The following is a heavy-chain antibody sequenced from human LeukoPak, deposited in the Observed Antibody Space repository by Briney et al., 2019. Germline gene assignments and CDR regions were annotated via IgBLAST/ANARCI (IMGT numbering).Heavy chain of an antibody. CDR3: ARDRTYYDSSGPDY. D-gene: IGHD3-22*01. Sequence: GASVKVSCKASGYTFTSYGISWVRQAPGQGLEWMGWISAYNGNTNYAQKLQGRVTMTTDTSTRTAYMELRSLRSDDTAVYYCARDRTYYDSSGPDYWGQGTLVTVSS. CDR2: ISAYNGNT. V-gene: IGHV1-18*01. J-gene: IGHJ4*02. CDR1: GYTFTSYG.